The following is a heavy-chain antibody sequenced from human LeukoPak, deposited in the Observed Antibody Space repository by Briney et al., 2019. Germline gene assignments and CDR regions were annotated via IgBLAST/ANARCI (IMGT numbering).Heavy chain of an antibody. CDR3: ARSRYPGYSYGKSDYYYGMDV. CDR1: GGTFSSYV. CDR2: IFPIFGTA. Sequence: SVKVSCKASGGTFSSYVTTWVRQAPGQGLEWLGGIFPIFGTANYAQKFQGRVTITADESTTTAYMELSSLRSEDTAVYYCARSRYPGYSYGKSDYYYGMDVWGQGTTVTVSS. D-gene: IGHD5-18*01. V-gene: IGHV1-69*13. J-gene: IGHJ6*02.